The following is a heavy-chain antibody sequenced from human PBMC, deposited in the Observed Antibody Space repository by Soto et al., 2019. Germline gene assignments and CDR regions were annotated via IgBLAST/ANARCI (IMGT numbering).Heavy chain of an antibody. Sequence: VGSLRLSCAASGFTFSSYGMHWVRQAPGKGLEWVAVIWYDGSNKYYADSVKGRFTISRDNSKNTLYLQMNSLRAEDTAVYYCARDQGWLRFYYYYYGMDVWGQGTTVTVSS. V-gene: IGHV3-33*01. CDR1: GFTFSSYG. CDR2: IWYDGSNK. J-gene: IGHJ6*02. D-gene: IGHD5-12*01. CDR3: ARDQGWLRFYYYYYGMDV.